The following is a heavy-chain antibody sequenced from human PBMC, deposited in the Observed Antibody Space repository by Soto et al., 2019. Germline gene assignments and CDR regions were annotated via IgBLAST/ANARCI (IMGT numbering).Heavy chain of an antibody. CDR3: ARDYGGNLGYYYYGMDV. Sequence: GGSLRLSCAASGFTFSSYGMHWVRQAPGKGLEWVAVIWYDGSNKYYADSVKGRFTISRDNSKNTLYLQMNSLRAEDTAAYYCARDYGGNLGYYYYGMDVWGQGTTVTVSS. V-gene: IGHV3-33*01. CDR1: GFTFSSYG. CDR2: IWYDGSNK. D-gene: IGHD4-17*01. J-gene: IGHJ6*02.